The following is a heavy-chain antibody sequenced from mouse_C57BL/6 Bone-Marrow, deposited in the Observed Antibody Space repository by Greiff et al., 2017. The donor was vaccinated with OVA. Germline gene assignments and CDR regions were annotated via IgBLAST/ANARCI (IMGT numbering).Heavy chain of an antibody. CDR2: ISSGSSTI. Sequence: EVQVVESGGGLVKPGGSLKLSCAASGFTFSDYGMHWVRQAPEKGLEWVAYISSGSSTIYYADTVKGRFTISRDNAKNTLFLQMTSLRSEDTAMYYCARGGDYGSSYVYAMDYWGQGTSVTVSS. V-gene: IGHV5-17*01. D-gene: IGHD1-1*01. CDR1: GFTFSDYG. CDR3: ARGGDYGSSYVYAMDY. J-gene: IGHJ4*01.